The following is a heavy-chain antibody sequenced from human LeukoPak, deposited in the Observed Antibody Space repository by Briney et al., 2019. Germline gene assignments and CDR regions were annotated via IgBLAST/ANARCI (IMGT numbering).Heavy chain of an antibody. CDR1: EFPVHSTY. D-gene: IGHD3-22*01. J-gene: IGHJ4*02. Sequence: GGSLRLSCAGSEFPVHSTYLGWVRLAPGKGLEWVSVIYSGGSTYYADSVKGRFTISRDNSKNTLYLQMNSLRAEDTAVYYCARDKQDYDSSGYYDYWGQGTLVTVSS. V-gene: IGHV3-66*01. CDR3: ARDKQDYDSSGYYDY. CDR2: IYSGGST.